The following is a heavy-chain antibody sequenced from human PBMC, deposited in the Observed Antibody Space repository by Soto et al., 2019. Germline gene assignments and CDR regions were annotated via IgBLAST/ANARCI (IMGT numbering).Heavy chain of an antibody. Sequence: GGSLRLSCAASGFTFSSYSMNWIRQAPGKGLEWISYISSTSGTIYYADSVKGRFTISRDNAKSSLYLQMNSLRDDDTAVYYCARDYYGDYSGFYWGQGTLVTVSS. CDR1: GFTFSSYS. CDR2: ISSTSGTI. CDR3: ARDYYGDYSGFY. J-gene: IGHJ4*02. D-gene: IGHD4-17*01. V-gene: IGHV3-48*02.